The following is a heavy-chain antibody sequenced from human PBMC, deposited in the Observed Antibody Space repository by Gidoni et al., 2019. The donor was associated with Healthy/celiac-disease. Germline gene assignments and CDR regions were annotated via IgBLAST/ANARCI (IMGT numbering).Heavy chain of an antibody. CDR3: AHIMGFVVNFDY. V-gene: IGHV2-5*01. J-gene: IGHJ4*02. D-gene: IGHD2-15*01. Sequence: LALIYWNDDKRYSPSLKSRLTITKDTSKNQVVLTMTNMDPVDTATYYCAHIMGFVVNFDYWGQGTLVTVSS. CDR2: IYWNDDK.